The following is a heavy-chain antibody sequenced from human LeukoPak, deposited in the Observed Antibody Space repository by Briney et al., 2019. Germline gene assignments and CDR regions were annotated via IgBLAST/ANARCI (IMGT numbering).Heavy chain of an antibody. J-gene: IGHJ5*02. V-gene: IGHV4-39*07. CDR1: GGSISSSSYY. CDR3: ARVQHYYDSSGYQYNWFDP. Sequence: SETLSLTCTVSGGSISSSSYYWGRIRQPPGKGLEWIGSIYYSGSTYYNPSLKSRVTISVDTSKNQFSLKLSSVTAADTAVYYCARVQHYYDSSGYQYNWFDPWGQGTLVTVSS. CDR2: IYYSGST. D-gene: IGHD3-22*01.